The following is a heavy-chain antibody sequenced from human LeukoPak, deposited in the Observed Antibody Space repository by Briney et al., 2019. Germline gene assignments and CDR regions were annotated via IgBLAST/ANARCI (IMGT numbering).Heavy chain of an antibody. J-gene: IGHJ5*02. Sequence: PGGSMRLSCAASGFTFSSYAMSWVRQAPGKGRAWVSAISGSGGSTYYADSVKGRFTISRDNSKNTLYLQMNSLRAEDTAVYYCAKGPSNIAARNWFDPWGQGTLVTVSS. D-gene: IGHD6-6*01. CDR3: AKGPSNIAARNWFDP. CDR2: ISGSGGST. CDR1: GFTFSSYA. V-gene: IGHV3-23*01.